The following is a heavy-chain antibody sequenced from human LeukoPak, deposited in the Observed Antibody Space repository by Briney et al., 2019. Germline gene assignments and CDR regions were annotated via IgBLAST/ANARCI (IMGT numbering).Heavy chain of an antibody. CDR1: GFTFSSYS. CDR3: ARVLYARNDLDY. V-gene: IGHV3-21*01. D-gene: IGHD1-1*01. Sequence: GGSLRLSCAASGFTFSSYSMNWVRQAPGKGLEWVSSISSSSSYIYYADSVKGRFTISRDNAKNSLYLQMNSLRAEDTAVYYCARVLYARNDLDYWGQGTLVTVSS. CDR2: ISSSSSYI. J-gene: IGHJ4*02.